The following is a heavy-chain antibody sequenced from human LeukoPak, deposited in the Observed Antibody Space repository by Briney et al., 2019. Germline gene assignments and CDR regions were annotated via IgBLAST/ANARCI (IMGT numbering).Heavy chain of an antibody. CDR1: GFTLSTYT. J-gene: IGHJ4*02. CDR3: TREITGTFDY. CDR2: VSSNGDT. V-gene: IGHV3-64*01. D-gene: IGHD4-17*01. Sequence: GGSLRLSCAASGFTLSTYTMHWVRQAPGKGLESVSAVSSNGDTYYLNSVKDRFTISRDNSKNTLYHQMDSLRAEDTAVYYCTREITGTFDYWGQGTLVTVSS.